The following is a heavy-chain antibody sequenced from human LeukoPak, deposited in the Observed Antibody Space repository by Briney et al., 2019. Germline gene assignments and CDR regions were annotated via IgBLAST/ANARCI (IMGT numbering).Heavy chain of an antibody. CDR1: GYSFTSYW. Sequence: GESLKISCKGSGYSFTSYWISWVRQRPGKGLEWMVKIDPSDSYTNYSPSFQGHVTISADKSISTAYLQWSSLKASDTAMYYCARHVRGPYGSGSPIFDYWGQGTLVTVSS. CDR3: ARHVRGPYGSGSPIFDY. D-gene: IGHD3-10*01. J-gene: IGHJ4*02. V-gene: IGHV5-10-1*01. CDR2: IDPSDSYT.